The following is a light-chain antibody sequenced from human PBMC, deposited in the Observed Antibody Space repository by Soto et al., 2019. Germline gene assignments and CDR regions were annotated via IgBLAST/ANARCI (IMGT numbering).Light chain of an antibody. J-gene: IGLJ2*01. CDR2: DDN. CDR3: QSYDSSIVV. V-gene: IGLV6-57*04. CDR1: SGSIASNY. Sequence: NFMLTQPHSVSESPGKTVTISCTRSSGSIASNYVQWYQQRPGSAPTTVISDDNQRPSGVPDRFSGSIDSSSNSASLTISGLKTEDEADYYCQSYDSSIVVFGGGTKVTVL.